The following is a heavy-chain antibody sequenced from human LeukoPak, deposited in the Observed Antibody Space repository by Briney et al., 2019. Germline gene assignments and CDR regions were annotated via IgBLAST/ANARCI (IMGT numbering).Heavy chain of an antibody. Sequence: SVTVSCKASGGTFSSYAISWVRQAPGQGLEWMGGIIPIFGTANYAQKFQGSVTITADESTSTAYMELSSLRSEDTAVYYCARDGGDYPNWFDPWGQGTLVTVSS. CDR1: GGTFSSYA. J-gene: IGHJ5*02. CDR3: ARDGGDYPNWFDP. D-gene: IGHD4-17*01. V-gene: IGHV1-69*13. CDR2: IIPIFGTA.